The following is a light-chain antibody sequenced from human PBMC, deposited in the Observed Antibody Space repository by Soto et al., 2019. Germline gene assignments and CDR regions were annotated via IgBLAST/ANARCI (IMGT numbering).Light chain of an antibody. CDR2: GNS. CDR1: SSNIGAGYD. Sequence: QSVLTRPPSVSGAPGQRVTISCTGDSSNIGAGYDVHWYQQLPGTAPKLLIYGNSNRPSGVPDRFSGSKSGTSASLAITGLQAEDEADYYCQSYYSSLSGYVFGTGTKVTVL. CDR3: QSYYSSLSGYV. J-gene: IGLJ1*01. V-gene: IGLV1-40*01.